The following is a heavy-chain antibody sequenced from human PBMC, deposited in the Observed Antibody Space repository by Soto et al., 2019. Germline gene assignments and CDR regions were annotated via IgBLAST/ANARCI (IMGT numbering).Heavy chain of an antibody. CDR1: GGSISSSNW. CDR3: ASRYCISASCYVGYYGMDV. D-gene: IGHD2-2*01. J-gene: IGHJ6*02. CDR2: IYHSGST. Sequence: QVQLQESGPGLVKPSGTLSLTCAVSGGSISSSNWWCWVRQPPGKGLKWMGEIYHSGSTNYNPSLKSRVTISVDKSKNQFSLKLSSVTGADTAVYYWASRYCISASCYVGYYGMDVWGQGTTVTISS. V-gene: IGHV4-4*02.